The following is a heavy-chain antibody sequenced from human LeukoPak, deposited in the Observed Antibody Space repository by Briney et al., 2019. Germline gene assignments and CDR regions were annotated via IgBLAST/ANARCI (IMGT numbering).Heavy chain of an antibody. D-gene: IGHD2-2*02. V-gene: IGHV3-66*01. CDR3: ARGMPATAIRPFFDS. J-gene: IGHJ4*02. Sequence: PGGSLRLSCTASGFXVSNNYITWVRQAPGKGLEWVSVIYGSGSTFYAESVKGRFTISRDSSKNTLDLQMDSRRAGDTAFYYCARGMPATAIRPFFDSWGQGTLVTVSS. CDR2: IYGSGST. CDR1: GFXVSNNY.